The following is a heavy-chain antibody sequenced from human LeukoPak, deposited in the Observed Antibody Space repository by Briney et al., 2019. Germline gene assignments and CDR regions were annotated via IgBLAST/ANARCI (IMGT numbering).Heavy chain of an antibody. V-gene: IGHV3-48*03. D-gene: IGHD3-10*01. CDR2: MSSSGSMT. CDR1: GFTFSSYA. CDR3: ARESYYYGSGSRITPLDV. J-gene: IGHJ6*04. Sequence: GGSLRLSCAASGFTFSSYAMSWVRQTPGKGLEWVSYMSSSGSMTWYADSVKGRFTISRDNAKRSLYLQMNSLRVEDTAVYYCARESYYYGSGSRITPLDVWGKGTTVTISS.